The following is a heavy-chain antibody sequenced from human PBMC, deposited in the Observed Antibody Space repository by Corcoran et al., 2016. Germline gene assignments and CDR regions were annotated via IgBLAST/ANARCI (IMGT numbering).Heavy chain of an antibody. Sequence: QVQLVESGGGVVQPGRSLRLSCAASGFTFSSYGMHWVRQAPGKGLEWVAVIWYDGSNKYYADSVKGRFTISRDNSKNTLYLKMNSLSAEDREWYYWASDGAGSGFDLWGGCPCGIDVWGQGTTVTVSS. V-gene: IGHV3-33*01. CDR1: GFTFSSYG. CDR2: IWYDGSNK. D-gene: IGHD3-3*01. CDR3: ASDGAGSGFDLWGGCPCGIDV. J-gene: IGHJ6*02.